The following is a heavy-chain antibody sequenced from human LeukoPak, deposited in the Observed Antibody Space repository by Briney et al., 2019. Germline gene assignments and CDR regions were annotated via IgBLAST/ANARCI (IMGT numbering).Heavy chain of an antibody. D-gene: IGHD3-10*01. CDR2: ISGSGGST. J-gene: IGHJ6*03. Sequence: GGSLRLSCAASGFTVSSNYMSWVRQAPGKGLEWVSVISGSGGSTYYADSVQGRFTISRDNAKNTLYLQMNSLRAEDTALYYCARVARGDYYYYYMDVWGKGTTVTVSS. V-gene: IGHV3-53*01. CDR3: ARVARGDYYYYYMDV. CDR1: GFTVSSNY.